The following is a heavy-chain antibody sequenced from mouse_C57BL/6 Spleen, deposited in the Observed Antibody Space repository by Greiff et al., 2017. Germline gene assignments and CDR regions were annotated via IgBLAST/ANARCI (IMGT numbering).Heavy chain of an antibody. CDR2: IYPGSGST. CDR3: ANYYGSSYGY. J-gene: IGHJ2*01. CDR1: GYTFTSYW. Sequence: QVHVKQPGAELVKPGVSVKMSCKASGYTFTSYWITWVKQRPGQGLEWIGDIYPGSGSTNYNEKFKSKATLTVDTSSSTAYMQLSSLTSEDSAVYYCANYYGSSYGYWGQGTTLTVSS. D-gene: IGHD1-1*01. V-gene: IGHV1-55*01.